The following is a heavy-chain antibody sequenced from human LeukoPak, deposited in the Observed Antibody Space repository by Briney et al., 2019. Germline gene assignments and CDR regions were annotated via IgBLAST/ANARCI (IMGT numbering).Heavy chain of an antibody. CDR1: GYTLTGYY. J-gene: IGHJ4*02. V-gene: IGHV1-2*02. CDR3: ARFRGGSGSYCLDY. D-gene: IGHD3-10*01. CDR2: INPNSGGT. Sequence: GSVKVSCKASGYTLTGYYMHWVRQAPGQGLEWMGWINPNSGGTNYAQKLQGRVTITRDTSISTAYMELSRLRSDDTAVYCCARFRGGSGSYCLDYWGQGTLVTVSS.